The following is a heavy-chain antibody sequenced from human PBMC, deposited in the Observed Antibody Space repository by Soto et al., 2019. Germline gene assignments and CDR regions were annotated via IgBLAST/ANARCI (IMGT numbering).Heavy chain of an antibody. CDR1: GYTFTSYG. Sequence: GASVKVSCKASGYTFTSYGISWVRQAPGQGLEWMGWISAYNGNTNYAQKLQGRVTMTTDTSTSTAYMELRSLRSDDTAVYYCARAPKGGRPQYYFDYWGQGXLVTVYS. D-gene: IGHD3-16*01. J-gene: IGHJ4*02. V-gene: IGHV1-18*04. CDR3: ARAPKGGRPQYYFDY. CDR2: ISAYNGNT.